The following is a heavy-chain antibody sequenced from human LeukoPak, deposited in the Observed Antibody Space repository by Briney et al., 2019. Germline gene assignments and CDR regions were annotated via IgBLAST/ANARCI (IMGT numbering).Heavy chain of an antibody. Sequence: GESLRLSCAASGFTFSSYSMNWVRQAPGKGLEWVSSISSSSYIYYADSVKGRFTISRDNAKNSLYLQMNSLRAEDTAVYYCARDLSSIAARQEDYWGQGTLVTVSS. CDR1: GFTFSSYS. CDR3: ARDLSSIAARQEDY. CDR2: ISSSSYI. V-gene: IGHV3-21*01. J-gene: IGHJ4*02. D-gene: IGHD6-6*01.